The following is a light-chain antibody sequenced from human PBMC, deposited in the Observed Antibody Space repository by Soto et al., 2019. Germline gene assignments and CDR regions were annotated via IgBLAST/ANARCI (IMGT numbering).Light chain of an antibody. CDR2: EVS. Sequence: HSALTQPASVSGSPGQSITISCTGTSSDVGGYNYVSWYQQHPGKAPKLMIFEVSNRPSGVSNRFSGSKSGNTASLTISGLHAEDEADYYCSSYTTTTWVFGGGTKLTVL. J-gene: IGLJ3*02. V-gene: IGLV2-14*01. CDR3: SSYTTTTWV. CDR1: SSDVGGYNY.